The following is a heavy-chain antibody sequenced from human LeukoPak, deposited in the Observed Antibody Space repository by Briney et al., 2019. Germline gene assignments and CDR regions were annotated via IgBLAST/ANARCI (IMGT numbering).Heavy chain of an antibody. V-gene: IGHV1-8*03. CDR3: AREGIAAAGTPEYYGMDV. CDR1: GYTFTSYD. Sequence: GASVKVSCKASGYTFTSYDINWVRQATGQGLEWMGWMNPNSGNTGYAQKFQGRVTITRNTSISTAYMELSSLRSEDTAVYYCAREGIAAAGTPEYYGMDVWGQGTTVTVSS. J-gene: IGHJ6*02. CDR2: MNPNSGNT. D-gene: IGHD6-13*01.